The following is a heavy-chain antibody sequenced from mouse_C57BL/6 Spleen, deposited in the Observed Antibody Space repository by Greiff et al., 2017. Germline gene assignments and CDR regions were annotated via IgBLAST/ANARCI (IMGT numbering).Heavy chain of an antibody. Sequence: DVMLVESGGGLVKPGGSLKLSCAASGFTFSSYAMSWVRQTPEKRLEWVATISDGGGYTYYPDNVKGRVTISRDNAKNNLYLQMSHLKAEDTAMYYCARDGGYYAMDYWGQGTSVTVSS. CDR3: ARDGGYYAMDY. J-gene: IGHJ4*01. V-gene: IGHV5-4*01. CDR1: GFTFSSYA. CDR2: ISDGGGYT.